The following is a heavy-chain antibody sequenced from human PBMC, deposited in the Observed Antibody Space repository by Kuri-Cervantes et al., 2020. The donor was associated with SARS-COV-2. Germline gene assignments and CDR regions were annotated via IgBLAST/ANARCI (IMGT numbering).Heavy chain of an antibody. Sequence: GESLKTSCAASGFTFSSYAMHWVRQAPGKGLEWVAVISYDGSNKYYADSVKGRFTISRDNSKNTLYLQMNSLRAEDTAVYYCAKEGGQKSDYMRYYYYYYMDVWGKGTTVTVSS. CDR2: ISYDGSNK. CDR1: GFTFSSYA. J-gene: IGHJ6*03. V-gene: IGHV3-30-3*01. CDR3: AKEGGQKSDYMRYYYYYYMDV. D-gene: IGHD4-17*01.